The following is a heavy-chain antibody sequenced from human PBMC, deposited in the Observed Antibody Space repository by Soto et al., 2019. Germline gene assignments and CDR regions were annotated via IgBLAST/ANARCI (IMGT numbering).Heavy chain of an antibody. CDR3: GSVRPSGYVLS. D-gene: IGHD6-25*01. CDR2: VYFSGST. J-gene: IGHJ5*02. V-gene: IGHV4-59*01. CDR1: GGSISSYY. Sequence: SETLSLTCTISGGSISSYYWSWIRQTPGKGLEWIGYVYFSGSTNYNPSLKSRVTISIDTSKNQFSLRLASVTAADTAFYYCGSVRPSGYVLSWGQGTLVTVSS.